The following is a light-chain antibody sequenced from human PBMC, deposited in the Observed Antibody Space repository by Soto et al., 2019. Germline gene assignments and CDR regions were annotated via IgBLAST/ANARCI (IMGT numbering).Light chain of an antibody. CDR3: KKYGNSPLT. Sequence: EIVLTQSPGTLSVSPGYRANLSCRASQSVSSSYLAWYQQKPGQAHRLLIYGASSRATGIPDRFSGTGSGTDFTLTISRLEPEEFALYYCKKYGNSPLTVGGGTKVAI. V-gene: IGKV3-20*01. J-gene: IGKJ4*01. CDR1: QSVSSSY. CDR2: GAS.